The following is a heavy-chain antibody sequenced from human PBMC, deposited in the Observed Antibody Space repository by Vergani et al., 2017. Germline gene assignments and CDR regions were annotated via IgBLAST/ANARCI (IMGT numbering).Heavy chain of an antibody. CDR2: IYYSGST. Sequence: QLQLQESGPGLVKPSETLSLTCTVSGGSISSSSYYWGWIRQPTGKGLELIGSIYYSGSTYYNPSLKSRVTVSVDTSKNQFSLKLSSVTAADTSVYFCAGGSCLGGSCYKALFDYWVQGSLVTVSS. D-gene: IGHD2-15*01. CDR3: AGGSCLGGSCYKALFDY. V-gene: IGHV4-39*01. CDR1: GGSISSSSYY. J-gene: IGHJ4*02.